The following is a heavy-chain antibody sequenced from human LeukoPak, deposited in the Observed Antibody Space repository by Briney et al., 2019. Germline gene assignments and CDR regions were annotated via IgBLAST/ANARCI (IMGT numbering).Heavy chain of an antibody. V-gene: IGHV1-2*02. D-gene: IGHD3-10*01. CDR2: INPNSGGT. CDR3: MVRGVIIHAFDI. CDR1: GYTFTGYY. J-gene: IGHJ3*02. Sequence: ASVKVSCKASGYTFTGYYMHWVRQAPGQGLEWMGWINPNSGGTNYAQKFQGRVTMTRDTSISTAYMELSRLRSDDTAVYYCMVRGVIIHAFDIWGQGTMVTVSS.